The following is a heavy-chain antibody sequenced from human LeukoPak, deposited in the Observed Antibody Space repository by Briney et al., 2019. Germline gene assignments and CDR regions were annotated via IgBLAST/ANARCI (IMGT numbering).Heavy chain of an antibody. CDR2: IYSGGST. D-gene: IGHD3-10*01. Sequence: GGSLRLSCAASGFTVGSNYMNWVRQAPGKGFEWVSSIYSGGSTDYADSVKGRFTISRDSSKNTVYLQMNSLRSDDTAAYFCAGNNYASGTFLVYWGQGTLVTVSS. J-gene: IGHJ4*02. CDR1: GFTVGSNY. V-gene: IGHV3-66*02. CDR3: AGNNYASGTFLVY.